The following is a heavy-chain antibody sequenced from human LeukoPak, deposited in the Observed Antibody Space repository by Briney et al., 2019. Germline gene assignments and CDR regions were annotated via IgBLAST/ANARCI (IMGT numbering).Heavy chain of an antibody. Sequence: ASVTVSCKASGYTFTDYYMHWVRQAPGQGLEWMGWINPNSGGTNYAQKFQGRVTMTRDTSISTAYRELSRLTSDDTALYYCARDQKQWLEIDYWGQGTLVTVSS. D-gene: IGHD6-19*01. V-gene: IGHV1-2*02. CDR3: ARDQKQWLEIDY. J-gene: IGHJ4*02. CDR1: GYTFTDYY. CDR2: INPNSGGT.